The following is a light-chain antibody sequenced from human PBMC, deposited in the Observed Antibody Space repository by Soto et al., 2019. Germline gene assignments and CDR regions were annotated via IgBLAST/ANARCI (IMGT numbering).Light chain of an antibody. J-gene: IGKJ1*01. CDR3: QQYIGAPLA. Sequence: EIVLTQSPGTLSVSPGETATLSCRASQSVTNNYLAWYQQRPGQAPRLRIYGATRRASGFPDRFSGSGSGTDFTLTINRLEPEDSAVYYCQQYIGAPLAFGQGTRVEIK. CDR1: QSVTNNY. CDR2: GAT. V-gene: IGKV3-20*01.